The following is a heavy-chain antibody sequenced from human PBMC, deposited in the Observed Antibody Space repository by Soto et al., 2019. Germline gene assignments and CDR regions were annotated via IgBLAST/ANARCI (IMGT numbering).Heavy chain of an antibody. Sequence: QVQLVQSGAEVKKPGASVKVSCKASGYTFKNYAISWVRQAPGQGLEWMGWINRYNGDTNYAQRLQGRLTMTTDTSTNTAYMELRSLRSDDTAVYYCASRGNGYGPYDYWGQGTLVTVSS. D-gene: IGHD3-10*01. CDR1: GYTFKNYA. CDR3: ASRGNGYGPYDY. J-gene: IGHJ4*02. CDR2: INRYNGDT. V-gene: IGHV1-18*01.